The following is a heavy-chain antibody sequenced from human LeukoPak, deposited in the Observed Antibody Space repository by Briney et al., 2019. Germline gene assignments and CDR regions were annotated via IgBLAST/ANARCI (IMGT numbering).Heavy chain of an antibody. CDR1: GGSISDYY. J-gene: IGHJ6*02. CDR2: IYHSGTT. V-gene: IGHV4-59*01. D-gene: IGHD2-2*02. Sequence: PSETLSLTCTVSGGSISDYYWSWIRQPPGKGLEWIGYIYHSGTTNYNPSLKSRVTISVDTSKNQFSLQLSSVTAADTAVYSCARGGCSSSSCYNYYHGLDVWGQGTRVTVSS. CDR3: ARGGCSSSSCYNYYHGLDV.